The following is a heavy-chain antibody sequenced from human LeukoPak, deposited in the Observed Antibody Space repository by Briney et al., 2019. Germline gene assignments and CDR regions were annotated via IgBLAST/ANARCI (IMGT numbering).Heavy chain of an antibody. V-gene: IGHV3-23*01. Sequence: ETLSLTCAVYGGSFSGYYWSWIRQPPGKGLEWVPGFSGSGGSTYYADSVKGRITISRDSSKNTLYLQMNSLRAEDTAVYYCAKYGDILTGYPYYFDYWGQGTLVTVSS. CDR1: GGSFSGYY. J-gene: IGHJ4*02. D-gene: IGHD3-9*01. CDR2: FSGSGGST. CDR3: AKYGDILTGYPYYFDY.